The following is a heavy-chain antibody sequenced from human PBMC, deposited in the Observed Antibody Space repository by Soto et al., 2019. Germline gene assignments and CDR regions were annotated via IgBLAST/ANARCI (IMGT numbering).Heavy chain of an antibody. CDR1: GFTFSTYW. J-gene: IGHJ5*02. CDR3: ARSDWFDP. CDR2: IKSDGSST. V-gene: IGHV3-74*01. Sequence: LRLSCAASGFTFSTYWMHWVRQAPGKGLVWVSRIKSDGSSTSYADSVKGRFTISRDNAKNTLYLQMNSLRVEDTAVYYCARSDWFDPWGQGTLVTVSS.